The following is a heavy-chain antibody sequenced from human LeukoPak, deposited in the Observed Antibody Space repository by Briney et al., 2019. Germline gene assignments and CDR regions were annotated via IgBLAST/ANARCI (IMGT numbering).Heavy chain of an antibody. J-gene: IGHJ4*02. V-gene: IGHV3-43*02. CDR1: GFTFDDYA. D-gene: IGHD5-18*01. CDR2: ISGDGDST. CDR3: AKDIRRGYSYGFFDY. Sequence: PGGSLRLSCAASGFTFDDYAMHWVRQAPGKGLEWVSLISGDGDSTYYADPVKGRFTISRDNSRNSLYLQMNSLRTEDTALYYCAKDIRRGYSYGFFDYWGQGTLVTVSS.